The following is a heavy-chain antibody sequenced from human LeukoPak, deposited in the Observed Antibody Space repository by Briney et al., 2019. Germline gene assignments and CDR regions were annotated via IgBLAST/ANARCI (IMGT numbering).Heavy chain of an antibody. V-gene: IGHV4-39*07. J-gene: IGHJ4*02. CDR2: SFFSGST. Sequence: SETLSLTCTVSGGSISSSSYYWGWIRQPPGKGLGGFGGSFFSGSTYYNPSLKSRVTISVDTSKNQFSLKLSSVTAADTAVYYCARSGERKSYYYDSSGYFDYWGQGTLVTVSS. CDR3: ARSGERKSYYYDSSGYFDY. CDR1: GGSISSSSYY. D-gene: IGHD3-22*01.